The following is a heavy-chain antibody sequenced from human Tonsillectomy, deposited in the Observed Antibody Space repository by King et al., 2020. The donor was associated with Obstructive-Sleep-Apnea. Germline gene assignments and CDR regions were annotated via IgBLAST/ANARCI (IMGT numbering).Heavy chain of an antibody. J-gene: IGHJ4*02. D-gene: IGHD3-22*01. Sequence: QLQESGPGLVKPSETLSLTCTVSGGSISTYYWSWIRQPPAKGLEWIGCISYSVSTYYTPSLMSRVTISVDTSKNQISLKLSSVTAADTAVYYCARGFVHRTYYYDSSGTFDYWGQGTLVTVSS. CDR3: ARGFVHRTYYYDSSGTFDY. CDR1: GGSISTYY. V-gene: IGHV4-59*12. CDR2: ISYSVST.